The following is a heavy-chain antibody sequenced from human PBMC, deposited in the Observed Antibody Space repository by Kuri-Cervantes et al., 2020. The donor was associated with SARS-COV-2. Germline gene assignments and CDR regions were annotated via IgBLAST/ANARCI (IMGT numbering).Heavy chain of an antibody. CDR2: ISAYNGNT. V-gene: IGHV1-18*01. CDR3: ARDESGSGTLVTQWY. J-gene: IGHJ4*02. CDR1: GYTFTSYG. D-gene: IGHD1-14*01. Sequence: ASVKVSCKASGYTFTSYGISWVRQAPGQGLEWMGWISAYNGNTNYAQKLQGRVTMTTDTSTSTAYMELRSLRSDDTAVYYCARDESGSGTLVTQWYWGQGTLVTVSS.